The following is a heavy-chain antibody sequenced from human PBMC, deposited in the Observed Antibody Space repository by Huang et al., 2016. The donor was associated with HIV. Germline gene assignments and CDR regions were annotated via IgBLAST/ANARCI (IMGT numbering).Heavy chain of an antibody. V-gene: IGHV1-69*13. CDR2: IIPRFGTR. CDR1: GGSFNNFG. CDR3: AKRGGAWGSPYAFDL. D-gene: IGHD3-16*01. Sequence: QVQLVQSGAEVRKPGSSVKVSCRASGGSFNNFGINWVRQAPGQGREWMGGIIPRFGTRNDAQRFQDRVTITADETTGVVYMELSSLRSDDTAVYFCAKRGGAWGSPYAFDLWGPGTMVTVSS. J-gene: IGHJ3*01.